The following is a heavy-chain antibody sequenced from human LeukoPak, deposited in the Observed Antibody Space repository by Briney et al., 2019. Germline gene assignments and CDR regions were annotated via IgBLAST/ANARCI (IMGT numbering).Heavy chain of an antibody. V-gene: IGHV4-61*02. Sequence: PSQTPSLTCTVSGGSISSGSYYWSWIRQPAGKGLEWIGRIYTSGSTNYNPSLKSRVTISVDTSKNQFSLKLSSVTAADTAVYYCARYYDFWSGYRDYYMDVWGKGTTVTVSS. D-gene: IGHD3-3*01. CDR3: ARYYDFWSGYRDYYMDV. CDR2: IYTSGST. CDR1: GGSISSGSYY. J-gene: IGHJ6*03.